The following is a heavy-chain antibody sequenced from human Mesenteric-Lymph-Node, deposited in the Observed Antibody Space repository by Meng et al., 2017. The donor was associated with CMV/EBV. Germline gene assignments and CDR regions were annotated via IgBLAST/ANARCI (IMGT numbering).Heavy chain of an antibody. V-gene: IGHV4-34*01. J-gene: IGHJ4*02. Sequence: FSGYYWSWIRQPPGKGLEWIGEINHSGSTNYNPSLKSRVTISVDTSKNQFSLKLSSVTAADTAVYYCARVMYYDFWSGYSGRHYFDYWGQGTLVTVSS. CDR1: FSGYY. CDR2: INHSGST. D-gene: IGHD3-3*01. CDR3: ARVMYYDFWSGYSGRHYFDY.